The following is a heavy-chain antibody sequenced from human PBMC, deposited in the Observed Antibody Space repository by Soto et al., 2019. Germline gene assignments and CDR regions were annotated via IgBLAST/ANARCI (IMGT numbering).Heavy chain of an antibody. CDR3: ARIPGGIDY. CDR1: GFTVSSDY. D-gene: IGHD3-16*01. J-gene: IGHJ4*02. Sequence: EVQLVESGGSLVQPGGSLRLSCAASGFTVSSDYMTRVRQAPGKGLEWVSVIYNDGSTYYADSVKGRFTISRDNSKKTLYLQMNSLRDEDTAVYFCARIPGGIDYWGQGTLVTVSS. V-gene: IGHV3-66*01. CDR2: IYNDGST.